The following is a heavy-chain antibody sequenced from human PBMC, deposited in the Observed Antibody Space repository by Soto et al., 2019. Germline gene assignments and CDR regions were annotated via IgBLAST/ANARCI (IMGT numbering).Heavy chain of an antibody. CDR1: GYSFATYG. D-gene: IGHD5-18*01. V-gene: IGHV1-18*01. J-gene: IGHJ4*02. Sequence: QVQVVQSGAEVKKPGASVKVSCKASGYSFATYGITWVRQAPGQGLEWMGWISAYNGYTDYAQNLQGRVTMTTDTSTNTAYMELRSLRSDDTAVYYCARAQSHTTMVPLDYWGQGTLVTVSS. CDR2: ISAYNGYT. CDR3: ARAQSHTTMVPLDY.